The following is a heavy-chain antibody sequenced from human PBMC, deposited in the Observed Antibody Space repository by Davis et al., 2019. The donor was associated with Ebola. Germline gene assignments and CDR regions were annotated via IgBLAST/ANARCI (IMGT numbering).Heavy chain of an antibody. D-gene: IGHD4-11*01. CDR3: ARDRRSPLDSNYWFDP. CDR1: GYTFTSYY. Sequence: ASVKVSCKASGYTFTSYYMHWVRQAPGQGLEWMGIINPSGGSTNYAQKFQGRVTITADKSTSTAYMELSSLRSEDTAVYYCARDRRSPLDSNYWFDPWGQGTLVTVSS. J-gene: IGHJ5*02. V-gene: IGHV1-46*01. CDR2: INPSGGST.